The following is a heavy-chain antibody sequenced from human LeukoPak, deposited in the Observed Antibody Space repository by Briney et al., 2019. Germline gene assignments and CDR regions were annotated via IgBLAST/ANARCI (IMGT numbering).Heavy chain of an antibody. CDR3: LAGYYYYYMDV. D-gene: IGHD6-13*01. CDR2: INTHGSST. CDR1: GFAFSNYW. V-gene: IGHV3-74*01. Sequence: GGSLRLSCAASGFAFSNYWLHWVRQAPGKGLVWVARINTHGSSTNYADSVKGRFTISRDNAKNTLYLQMTSLSAEDTAAYYALAGYYYYYMDVWGTGTTVTVSS. J-gene: IGHJ6*03.